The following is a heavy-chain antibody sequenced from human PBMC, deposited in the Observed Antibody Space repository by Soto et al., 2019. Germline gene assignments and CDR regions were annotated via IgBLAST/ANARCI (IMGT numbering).Heavy chain of an antibody. D-gene: IGHD5-18*01. V-gene: IGHV4-34*01. CDR2: INHSGST. J-gene: IGHJ6*02. CDR1: GGAFSGYY. CDR3: ARSGLDTAMGNYYYYGMNV. Sequence: PSETLSLTCAVYGGAFSGYYWNWIGQPPGKGLEWIGEINHSGSTNYKPSLKMRVTISVDTTKNQFSLKLSAVAAADTAVYYCARSGLDTAMGNYYYYGMNVWGQGTTVTVSS.